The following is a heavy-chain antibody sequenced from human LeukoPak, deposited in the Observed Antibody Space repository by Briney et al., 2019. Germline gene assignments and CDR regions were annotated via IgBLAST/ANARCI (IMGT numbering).Heavy chain of an antibody. CDR2: IRNKVNSHTT. Sequence: PGGSLRLSCAASGFTFSTYGMHWVRQAPGKGLEWAGRIRNKVNSHTTEYSASVKGRLTISRDDSTNSVYLQMNSLKTEDTAVYYCVAMLRGVGYWGQGTLVTVSS. CDR1: GFTFSTYG. J-gene: IGHJ4*02. V-gene: IGHV3-72*01. CDR3: VAMLRGVGY. D-gene: IGHD3-10*01.